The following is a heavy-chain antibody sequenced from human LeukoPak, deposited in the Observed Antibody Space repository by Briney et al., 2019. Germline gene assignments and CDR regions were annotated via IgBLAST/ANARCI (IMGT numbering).Heavy chain of an antibody. CDR1: GGTFSSYA. V-gene: IGHV1-69*13. J-gene: IGHJ5*02. Sequence: ASVKVSCKASGGTFSSYAISWVRQAPGQGLEWMGGIIPIFGTANYAQKFQGRVTITADESTSTAYMELSSLRSEDTAVYYCARDPYYCSSTSCYTARGGWFDPWGQGTLVTVSS. CDR3: ARDPYYCSSTSCYTARGGWFDP. D-gene: IGHD2-2*02. CDR2: IIPIFGTA.